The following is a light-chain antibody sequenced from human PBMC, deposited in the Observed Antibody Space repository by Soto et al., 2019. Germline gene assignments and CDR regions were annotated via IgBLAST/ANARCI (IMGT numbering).Light chain of an antibody. CDR2: GAS. CDR1: QSVTSSY. Sequence: EIMLTQSPGTLSLSPGERATLSCRASQSVTSSYLAWYQQKPGQAPRLLIFGASSRAAAIPDRFSGSGSGTDFTLTISRLEAEDFAVYYCQQYGSSPWTFVQGTKVEIK. V-gene: IGKV3-20*01. J-gene: IGKJ1*01. CDR3: QQYGSSPWT.